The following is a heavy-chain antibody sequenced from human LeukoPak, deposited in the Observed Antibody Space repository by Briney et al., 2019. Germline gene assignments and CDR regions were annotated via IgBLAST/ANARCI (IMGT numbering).Heavy chain of an antibody. V-gene: IGHV3-9*01. CDR2: ISWNSGSI. CDR1: GFTFDDYA. Sequence: GGSLRLSCAASGFTFDDYAMHWVRQAPGKGLEWVSGISWNSGSIGYAGSVKGRFTISRDNAKNSLYLQMNSLRAEDTALYYCAKGVVVVPAAIYYGMDVWGQGTTVTVSS. J-gene: IGHJ6*02. CDR3: AKGVVVVPAAIYYGMDV. D-gene: IGHD2-2*02.